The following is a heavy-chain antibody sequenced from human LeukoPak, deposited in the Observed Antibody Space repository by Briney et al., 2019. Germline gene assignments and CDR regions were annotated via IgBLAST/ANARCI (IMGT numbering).Heavy chain of an antibody. Sequence: GGSLRLSCAASGFTFSSYAMHWVRQAPGKGLEWVAVISNDGSNTYYADSVKGRFTISRDNSKNTLYLQMNSLRAEDTAVYYCTRAASDCSSTSCFTRYFQHWGQGTLVTVSS. CDR2: ISNDGSNT. D-gene: IGHD2-2*01. J-gene: IGHJ1*01. CDR3: TRAASDCSSTSCFTRYFQH. CDR1: GFTFSSYA. V-gene: IGHV3-30-3*01.